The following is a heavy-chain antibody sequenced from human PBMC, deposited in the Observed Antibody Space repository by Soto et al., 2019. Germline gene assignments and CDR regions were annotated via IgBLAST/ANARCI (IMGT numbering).Heavy chain of an antibody. J-gene: IGHJ3*02. V-gene: IGHV3-30*18. CDR1: GFTFSSYV. CDR2: ISHDGNNK. D-gene: IGHD2-2*01. CDR3: AKGGPDCASTTCYLLVAFDI. Sequence: QVQLVQSGGGVVQPGRSLRLSCAASGFTFSSYVTHWVRQTPGKGLEWVAVISHDGNNKYYADSVKGRFTISRDNSKNTRYXXMNSLTTEDTAVYYCAKGGPDCASTTCYLLVAFDIWGQGTMVTVSS.